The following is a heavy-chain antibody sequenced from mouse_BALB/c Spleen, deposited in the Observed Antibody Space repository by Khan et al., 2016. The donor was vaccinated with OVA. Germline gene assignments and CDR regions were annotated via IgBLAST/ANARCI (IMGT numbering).Heavy chain of an antibody. CDR1: GFTFSTFA. CDR2: INSDGDYT. J-gene: IGHJ3*01. V-gene: IGHV5-9-3*01. D-gene: IGHD2-1*01. Sequence: EVELVESGGGLVKPGGSLKLSCAASGFTFSTFAMSWVRQTPEKRLEWVATINSDGDYTYYPDNVTGRFTISRDNAKNTLYLQINSLRSEDTAMEDCASAPYGNFAYWGQGTLVTVSA. CDR3: ASAPYGNFAY.